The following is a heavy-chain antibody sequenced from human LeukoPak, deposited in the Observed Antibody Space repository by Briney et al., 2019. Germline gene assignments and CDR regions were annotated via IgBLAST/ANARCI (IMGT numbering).Heavy chain of an antibody. V-gene: IGHV3-48*03. Sequence: PGGSLRLSCAASGFTFSNYEMNWVRQAPGKGLEWVSYISSSDDTIYYADSVKGRFTISRDNAKNSLYLQMNSLRAEDTAVYYCARDPLGGDYGTKWFDPWGQGTLVTVSS. J-gene: IGHJ5*02. D-gene: IGHD4-17*01. CDR1: GFTFSNYE. CDR3: ARDPLGGDYGTKWFDP. CDR2: ISSSDDTI.